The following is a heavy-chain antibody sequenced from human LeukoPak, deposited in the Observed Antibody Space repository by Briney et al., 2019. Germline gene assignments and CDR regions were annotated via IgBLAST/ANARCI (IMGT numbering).Heavy chain of an antibody. Sequence: GGSLRLSCAASGFTFDDYAMHWVRQAPGKGLEWVSGISWNSGSIGYADSVKGRFTISRDNAKNSLYLQMNSLRAEDTALYYCAKDIGEDDYYFDYWGQGTLVTVSS. CDR3: AKDIGEDDYYFDY. CDR2: ISWNSGSI. J-gene: IGHJ4*02. CDR1: GFTFDDYA. D-gene: IGHD3-16*01. V-gene: IGHV3-9*01.